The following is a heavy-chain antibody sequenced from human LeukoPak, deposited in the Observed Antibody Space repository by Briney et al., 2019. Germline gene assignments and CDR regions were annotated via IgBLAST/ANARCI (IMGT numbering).Heavy chain of an antibody. J-gene: IGHJ6*03. D-gene: IGHD6-19*01. V-gene: IGHV4-34*01. CDR2: INHSGST. Sequence: SETLSLTCAVYGGSFIGYYWSWIRQPPGKGLEWIGEINHSGSTNYNPSLKSRVTISVDMSKNQFSLKLSSVTAADTAVYYCARAPAGTLLYYYYYMDVWGKGTTVTVSS. CDR3: ARAPAGTLLYYYYYMDV. CDR1: GGSFIGYY.